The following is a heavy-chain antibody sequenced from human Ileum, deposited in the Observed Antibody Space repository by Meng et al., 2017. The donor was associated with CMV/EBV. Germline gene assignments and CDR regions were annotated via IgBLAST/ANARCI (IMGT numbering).Heavy chain of an antibody. D-gene: IGHD1-1*01. CDR1: GFTFSDYY. CDR3: ARDSLEPTGVGFDF. Sequence: GGSLRLSCAASGFTFSDYYMSWIRQAPGKGLEWVSYISSSGSTKYYADSVKGRFTISRDNAKKSLYLQMNSLRAGDTAVYYCARDSLEPTGVGFDFWGQGTRVTVSS. CDR2: ISSSGSTK. V-gene: IGHV3-11*01. J-gene: IGHJ4*02.